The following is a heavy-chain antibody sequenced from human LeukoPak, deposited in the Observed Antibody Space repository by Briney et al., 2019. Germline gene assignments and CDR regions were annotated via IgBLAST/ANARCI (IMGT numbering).Heavy chain of an antibody. J-gene: IGHJ6*03. Sequence: GGSLRLSCAASGFTFSSYAMGWVRQAPGKGLEWVSAISGSGGSTYYADSVKGRFTISRDNSKNTLYLQMNSLRAEETAVYYCAKVNYDFWSGYYSPTPFYYYMDVWGKGTTVTVSS. CDR2: ISGSGGST. D-gene: IGHD3-3*01. CDR1: GFTFSSYA. V-gene: IGHV3-23*01. CDR3: AKVNYDFWSGYYSPTPFYYYMDV.